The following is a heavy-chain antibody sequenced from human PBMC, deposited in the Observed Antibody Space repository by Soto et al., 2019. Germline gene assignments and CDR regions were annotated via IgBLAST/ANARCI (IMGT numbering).Heavy chain of an antibody. J-gene: IGHJ4*02. CDR3: AHRVLRTVFGLVTTTAIYFDF. CDR2: IYWDDDK. CDR1: GFSLTTSGVG. Sequence: QITLNESGPTQVKPRQTLTLTCTFSGFSLTTSGVGVGWIRQSPGKAPEWLALIYWDDDKRYRPSLKSRLTRTKDLSKNPVVLKMADLDPAYTATYFCAHRVLRTVFGLVTTTAIYFDFWGQGTPVAVSS. D-gene: IGHD3-3*01. V-gene: IGHV2-5*02.